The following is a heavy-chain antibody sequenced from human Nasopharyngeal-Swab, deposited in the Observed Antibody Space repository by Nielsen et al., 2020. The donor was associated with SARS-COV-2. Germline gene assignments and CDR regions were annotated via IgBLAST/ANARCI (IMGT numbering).Heavy chain of an antibody. CDR1: GSTLTEIS. CDR3: AASQWGEYFDY. V-gene: IGHV1-24*01. D-gene: IGHD3-16*01. J-gene: IGHJ4*02. Sequence: ASVKVSCKVSGSTLTEISMHWVRQAHGRGLEWMGRFDPEDGETIYAQKFQGRVTMTEDTSIDTAYMELRSLRSEDTAVYYCAASQWGEYFDYWGQGTLVSVSS. CDR2: FDPEDGET.